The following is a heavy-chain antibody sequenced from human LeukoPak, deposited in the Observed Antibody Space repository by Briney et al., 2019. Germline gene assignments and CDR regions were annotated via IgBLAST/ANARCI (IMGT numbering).Heavy chain of an antibody. CDR3: AKSNGYGLVDI. CDR1: GYSISSGYY. J-gene: IGHJ3*02. Sequence: KPSETLSLTCTVSGYSISSGYYWGWIRQPPGKGLEWIGEINHSGSTNYNPSLKSRVTISLDTSRNQFSLKLNSVTAADTAVYYCAKSNGYGLVDIWGQGTMVTVSS. V-gene: IGHV4-38-2*02. CDR2: INHSGST. D-gene: IGHD3-10*01.